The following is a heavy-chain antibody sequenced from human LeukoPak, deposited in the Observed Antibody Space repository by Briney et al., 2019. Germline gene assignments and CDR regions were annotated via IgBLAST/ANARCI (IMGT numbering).Heavy chain of an antibody. Sequence: GASVKVSCKASGYTFTSYDINWVRQATGQGLEWMGWMNPNSGNTGYAQKFQGRVTMTRNTSISTAYMELSSLRSEDTAVYYCARGDSSSWTGYYYYYYGMDVWGQGTTVTVSS. J-gene: IGHJ6*02. CDR2: MNPNSGNT. V-gene: IGHV1-8*01. D-gene: IGHD6-13*01. CDR1: GYTFTSYD. CDR3: ARGDSSSWTGYYYYYYGMDV.